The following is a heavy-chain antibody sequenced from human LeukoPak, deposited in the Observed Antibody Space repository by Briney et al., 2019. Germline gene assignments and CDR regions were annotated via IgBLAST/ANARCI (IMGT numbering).Heavy chain of an antibody. D-gene: IGHD3-10*01. CDR3: AKDRDYYLVGFFDY. CDR1: GFTFSSYA. V-gene: IGHV3-23*01. CDR2: ISGSGVTT. J-gene: IGHJ4*02. Sequence: GGSMRLSCAPSGFTFSSYAMSWVRQAPGKGLEWVSAISGSGVTTYYADSVKGRFTISRDNSKNTLYLQMNSLRAEDTALYYCAKDRDYYLVGFFDYWGQGTLVTVSS.